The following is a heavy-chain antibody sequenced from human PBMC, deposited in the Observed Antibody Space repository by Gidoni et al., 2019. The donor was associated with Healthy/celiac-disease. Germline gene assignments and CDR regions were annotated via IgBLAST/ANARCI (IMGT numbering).Heavy chain of an antibody. D-gene: IGHD6-19*01. CDR3: AKDLIQESSGWGDDAFDI. CDR2: LSWTRGSI. J-gene: IGHJ3*02. Sequence: EVQLVESGGGLVQPGRALRLSWAASGFTLDDYAMHWVRQAPGKGLEWVSCLSWTRGSIGYADSVKGRFTISRDNAKNSLYLQMNSLRAEDTALYYCAKDLIQESSGWGDDAFDIWGQGTMVTVSS. V-gene: IGHV3-9*01. CDR1: GFTLDDYA.